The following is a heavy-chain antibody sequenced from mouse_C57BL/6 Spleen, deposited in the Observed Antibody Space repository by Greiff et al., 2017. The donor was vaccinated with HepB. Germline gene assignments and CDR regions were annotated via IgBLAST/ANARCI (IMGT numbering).Heavy chain of an antibody. CDR2: INPSSGYT. V-gene: IGHV1-7*01. CDR3: AKNPSLHIYYAMDY. Sequence: QVQLKQSGAELAKPGASVKLSCKASGYTFTSYWMHWVKQRPGQGLEWIGYINPSSGYTKYNQKFKDKATLTADKSSSTAYMQLSSLTYEDSAVYYCAKNPSLHIYYAMDYWGQGTSVTVSS. CDR1: GYTFTSYW. J-gene: IGHJ4*01.